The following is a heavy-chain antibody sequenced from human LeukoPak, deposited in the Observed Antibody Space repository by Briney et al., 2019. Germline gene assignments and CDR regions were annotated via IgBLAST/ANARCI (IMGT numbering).Heavy chain of an antibody. CDR2: IWYDGSNK. CDR1: GFTFSSYG. V-gene: IGHV3-33*01. Sequence: GGSLRLSCAASGFTFSSYGMHWVRQAPGKGLEWVAVIWYDGSNKYYADSVKGRFTISRDNSKNTLYLQMNSLRAEDTAVYYCASCRGRFDEPFDYWGQGTLVTVSS. D-gene: IGHD2-15*01. J-gene: IGHJ4*02. CDR3: ASCRGRFDEPFDY.